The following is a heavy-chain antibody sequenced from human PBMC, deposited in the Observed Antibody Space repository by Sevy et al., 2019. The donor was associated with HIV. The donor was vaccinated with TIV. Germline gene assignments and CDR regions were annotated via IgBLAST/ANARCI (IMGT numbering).Heavy chain of an antibody. D-gene: IGHD5-18*01. CDR3: ASPGGYRYGSLLDN. CDR2: INPNSGDT. V-gene: IGHV1-2*02. Sequence: ASVKVSCKASGYTFTDYFMHWVRQAPGQGLEWMGWINPNSGDTKYAQTFQGRVTVTTETSIRTAYMELSSLRFDDTAVYYCASPGGYRYGSLLDNWGQGTLVTVSS. CDR1: GYTFTDYF. J-gene: IGHJ4*02.